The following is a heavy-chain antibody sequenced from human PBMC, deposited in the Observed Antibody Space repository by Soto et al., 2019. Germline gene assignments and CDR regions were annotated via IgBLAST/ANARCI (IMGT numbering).Heavy chain of an antibody. Sequence: QVQLVESGGGVVHPGRSLRLSCAASGFTFSSYGMHWVRQAPGKGLEWVAVISYDGSNKYYADSVKGRFTISRDNSKNTLYLQMNSLRAEDTAVYYCAKDSLQYSSSWYQEENPDYWGQGTLVTVSS. CDR2: ISYDGSNK. CDR1: GFTFSSYG. V-gene: IGHV3-30*18. J-gene: IGHJ4*02. CDR3: AKDSLQYSSSWYQEENPDY. D-gene: IGHD6-13*01.